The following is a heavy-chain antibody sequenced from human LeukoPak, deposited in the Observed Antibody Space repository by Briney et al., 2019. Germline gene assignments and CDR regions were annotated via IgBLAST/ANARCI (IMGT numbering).Heavy chain of an antibody. D-gene: IGHD4-17*01. CDR2: INHSGST. J-gene: IGHJ4*02. V-gene: IGHV4-34*01. CDR1: GGSFSGYY. CDR3: ARGGDYGDPSPLDY. Sequence: PLETLSLTCAVYGGSFSGYYWSWIRQPPGKGLEWIGEINHSGSTNYNPSLKSRVTISVDTSKNQFSLKLSSVTAADTAVYYCARGGDYGDPSPLDYWCQGTLVTVSS.